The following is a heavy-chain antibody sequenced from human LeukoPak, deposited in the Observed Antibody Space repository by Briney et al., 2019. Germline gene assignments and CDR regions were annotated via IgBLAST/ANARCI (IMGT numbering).Heavy chain of an antibody. D-gene: IGHD5-12*01. J-gene: IGHJ3*01. CDR2: IWYDGSNK. Sequence: GGSLGLSCAASGFTFSSYGMHWVRQAPGKGLEWVAVIWYDGSNKYYADSVKGRFTISRDNSENTLYLQMNSLRVEDTALFYCARAGGSRYGYAFDVWGQGTLVTVSS. CDR3: ARAGGSRYGYAFDV. V-gene: IGHV3-33*01. CDR1: GFTFSSYG.